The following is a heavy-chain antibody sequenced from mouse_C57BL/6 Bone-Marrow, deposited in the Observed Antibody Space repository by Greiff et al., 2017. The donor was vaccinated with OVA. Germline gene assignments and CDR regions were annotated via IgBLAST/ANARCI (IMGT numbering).Heavy chain of an antibody. CDR1: GYAFSSSW. J-gene: IGHJ4*01. V-gene: IGHV1-82*01. CDR2: IYPGDGDT. D-gene: IGHD1-1*01. CDR3: ARDYGSSYVPYAMDY. Sequence: VQLQQSGPELVKPGASVKISCKASGYAFSSSWMNWVKQRPGKGLEWIGRIYPGDGDTNYNGKFKGKATLTADKSSSTAYMQLSSLTSEDSAVYFCARDYGSSYVPYAMDYWGQGTSVTVSS.